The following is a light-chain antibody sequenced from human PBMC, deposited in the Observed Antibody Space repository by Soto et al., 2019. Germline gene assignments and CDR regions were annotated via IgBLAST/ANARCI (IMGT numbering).Light chain of an antibody. J-gene: IGLJ2*01. CDR2: EVT. CDR1: SSDVGLYNR. CDR3: SSFTSSATEV. Sequence: QSVLTQPPSVSGSPGQSVTISCTGTSSDVGLYNRVSWYQQPPGTAPKLMIYEVTNRPSAVPDRFSGSKSGNTASLTISGLQAEDVADYYCSSFTSSATEVFGGGTKLTVL. V-gene: IGLV2-18*02.